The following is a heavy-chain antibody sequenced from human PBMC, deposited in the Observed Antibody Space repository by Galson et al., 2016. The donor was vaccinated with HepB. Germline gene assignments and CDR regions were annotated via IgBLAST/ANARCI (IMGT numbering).Heavy chain of an antibody. V-gene: IGHV1-46*01. J-gene: IGHJ1*01. D-gene: IGHD6-13*01. CDR2: INPNGGST. CDR1: GYTFTRYY. CDR3: ARASSRDSSSWYGPEYFQH. Sequence: SVKVSCKASGYTFTRYYMHGVRQAPVQGLEWMEIINPNGGSTSYSQKFQGVVTMTRDTSTSTVYMELSSLRSEETAVYYCARASSRDSSSWYGPEYFQHWGQGTLVTVSS.